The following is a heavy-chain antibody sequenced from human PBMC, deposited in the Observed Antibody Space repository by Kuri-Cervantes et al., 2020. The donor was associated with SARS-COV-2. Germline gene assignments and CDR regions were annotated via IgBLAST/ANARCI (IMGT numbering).Heavy chain of an antibody. V-gene: IGHV3-30-3*01. J-gene: IGHJ4*02. CDR2: ISYDGSNK. Sequence: LSLTCAASGFTFSSYAMHWVRQAPGKGLEWVAVISYDGSNKYYADSVKGRFTISRDNSKNTLYLQMNSLRAEDTAVYYCARGGGGYYQTYFDYWGQGTLVTVSS. CDR1: GFTFSSYA. D-gene: IGHD3-22*01. CDR3: ARGGGGYYQTYFDY.